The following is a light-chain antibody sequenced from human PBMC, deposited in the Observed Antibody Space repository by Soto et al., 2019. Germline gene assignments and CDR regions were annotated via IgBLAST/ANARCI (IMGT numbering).Light chain of an antibody. J-gene: IGKJ3*01. CDR3: QQANSFPMT. CDR1: QGISSW. CDR2: AAS. Sequence: DIQMTQSPSSVSASVGDRVTITCRASQGISSWLDWYQQKPGKAPNLLIYAASNLQTGVPSRFKGSGSETDFTLTISSLQPEDFATYYYQQANSFPMTFAPGTKVDIK. V-gene: IGKV1-12*01.